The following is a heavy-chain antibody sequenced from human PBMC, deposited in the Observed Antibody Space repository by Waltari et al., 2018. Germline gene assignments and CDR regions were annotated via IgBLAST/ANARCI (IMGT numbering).Heavy chain of an antibody. V-gene: IGHV3-30-3*02. D-gene: IGHD3-22*01. J-gene: IGHJ4*02. CDR3: AKNSGYYDY. Sequence: QVQLVESGGGVVQPGRSLRLSCAASGFTFSSYAMHWVRQAPGKGLEWVAVISYDGSNKYYADSGKGRFTISRDNSKNTLYLQMNSLRAEDTAVYYCAKNSGYYDYWGQGTLVTVSS. CDR2: ISYDGSNK. CDR1: GFTFSSYA.